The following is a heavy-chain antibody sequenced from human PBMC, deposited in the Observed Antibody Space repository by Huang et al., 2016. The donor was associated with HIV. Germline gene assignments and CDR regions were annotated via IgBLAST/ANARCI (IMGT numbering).Heavy chain of an antibody. J-gene: IGHJ1*01. V-gene: IGHV2-5*01. Sequence: QITLKESGPTLVKPTQTLTLTCTFSGFSLSTSGVGVGWIRQPPGKALAWLALIHRNNDKHYNASRKSRLTITKDTSKNQVVLTMANVDPLDTATYYCARRAASGWQQEYFHLWGQGTLVTVSS. D-gene: IGHD6-19*01. CDR2: IHRNNDK. CDR1: GFSLSTSGVG. CDR3: ARRAASGWQQEYFHL.